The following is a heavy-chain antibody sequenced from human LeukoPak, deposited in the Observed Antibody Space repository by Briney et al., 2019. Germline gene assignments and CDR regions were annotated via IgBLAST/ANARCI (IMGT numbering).Heavy chain of an antibody. CDR3: ARGLLHYYDSSGYYSHDAFDI. Sequence: ASVKVSCKASGYTFTSYYMHWVRQAPGQGLEWMGIINPSGGSTSYAQKFQGRVTMTRNTSISTAYMELSSLRSEDTAVYYCARGLLHYYDSSGYYSHDAFDIWGQGTMVTVSS. CDR2: INPSGGST. D-gene: IGHD3-22*01. CDR1: GYTFTSYY. J-gene: IGHJ3*02. V-gene: IGHV1-46*01.